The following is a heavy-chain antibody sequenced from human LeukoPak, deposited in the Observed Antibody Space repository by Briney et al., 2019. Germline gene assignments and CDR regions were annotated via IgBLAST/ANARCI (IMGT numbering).Heavy chain of an antibody. CDR1: EFTVYNSY. V-gene: IGHV3-53*01. Sequence: GGALRLSCAVSEFTVYNSYVSWVRQAPGKGLERVSIIFSGGDTCYVYSVKGRFTISRDKSKNTVYLQMNSMRAEDTAVYYCATRDRNNGVDYWGQGTQVTVSS. CDR3: ATRDRNNGVDY. D-gene: IGHD2-8*01. J-gene: IGHJ4*02. CDR2: IFSGGDT.